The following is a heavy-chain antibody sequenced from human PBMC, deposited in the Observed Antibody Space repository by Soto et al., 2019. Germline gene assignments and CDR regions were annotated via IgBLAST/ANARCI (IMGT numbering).Heavy chain of an antibody. Sequence: QLQLQESGPGLVKPSETLSLTCTVSGGSISSSSYYWGWIRQPPGKGLEWIGSIYYSGSTYYNPSLKSRVTISVDTSKNQFSLKLSSVTAADTAVYYCASPWRGSSWYKGYYYYGMDVWGQGTTVTVSS. J-gene: IGHJ6*02. CDR3: ASPWRGSSWYKGYYYYGMDV. V-gene: IGHV4-39*01. CDR1: GGSISSSSYY. D-gene: IGHD6-13*01. CDR2: IYYSGST.